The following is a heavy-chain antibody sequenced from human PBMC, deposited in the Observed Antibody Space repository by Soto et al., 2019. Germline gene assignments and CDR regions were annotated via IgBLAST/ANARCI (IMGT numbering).Heavy chain of an antibody. CDR3: ARFVRSCSRTTCYTRADV. V-gene: IGHV4-59*01. J-gene: IGHJ6*02. Sequence: PSETLSRTCTVSGGSNSRYFWSWIRQSPGKRLEWIRYIFYTASTTYNTSLKSRVTISMDRSKNQFPLKLRSLTAADTAVYHCARFVRSCSRTTCYTRADVWGQGTTVTAAS. CDR1: GGSNSRYF. CDR2: IFYTAST. D-gene: IGHD2-2*02.